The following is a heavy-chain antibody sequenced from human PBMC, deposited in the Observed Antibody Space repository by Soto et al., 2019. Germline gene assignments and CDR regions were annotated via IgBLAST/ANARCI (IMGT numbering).Heavy chain of an antibody. V-gene: IGHV5-10-1*01. CDR2: IDPSDSYT. CDR1: GYSFTSYW. D-gene: IGHD6-19*01. Sequence: GESLKISCKGSGYSFTSYWISWVRQMPGKGLEWMGRIDPSDSYTNYSPSFQGHVTISADKSISTAYLQWSSLKASDTAMYYCARSRYSSGWSYYYYYGMDVWGQGTTVTVSS. CDR3: ARSRYSSGWSYYYYYGMDV. J-gene: IGHJ6*02.